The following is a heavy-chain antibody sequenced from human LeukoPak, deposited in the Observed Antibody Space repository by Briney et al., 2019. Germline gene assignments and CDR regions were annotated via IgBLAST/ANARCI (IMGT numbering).Heavy chain of an antibody. D-gene: IGHD6-19*01. J-gene: IGHJ4*02. CDR2: ILGNGHAS. V-gene: IGHV3-64*02. CDR3: ARDSSSGYSFDY. Sequence: GGSLRLSCVASGFTFSSYPMHWVRQAPDKGLEYLSAILGNGHASFYADSVKGRFTISRDNSKNTLYLQMGNLRADDMAVYYCARDSSSGYSFDYWGQGTLVTVSS. CDR1: GFTFSSYP.